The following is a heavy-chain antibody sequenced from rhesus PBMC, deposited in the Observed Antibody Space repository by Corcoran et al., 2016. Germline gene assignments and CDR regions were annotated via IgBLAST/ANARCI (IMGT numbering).Heavy chain of an antibody. Sequence: EVQLVETGGGLFQPGGSLKLSCAASGFIFSSYGMSWVRQAPGKGLEWSSAINRGGVTTYYAASVQDRFTISRDNSKNTLSLQMTSLGAEDSVVYYCAKGGCSGGVCYGFDYWGQGVLVTVSS. D-gene: IGHD2-8*01. CDR1: GFIFSSYG. CDR2: INRGGVTT. J-gene: IGHJ4*01. V-gene: IGHV3S5*01. CDR3: AKGGCSGGVCYGFDY.